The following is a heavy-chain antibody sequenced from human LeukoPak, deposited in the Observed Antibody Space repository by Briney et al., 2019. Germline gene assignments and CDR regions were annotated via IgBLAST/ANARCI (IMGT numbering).Heavy chain of an antibody. CDR1: GYTFTSYG. V-gene: IGHV1-18*01. CDR3: ARDNRIGYSSSWYVDY. CDR2: ISAYNGNT. D-gene: IGHD6-13*01. J-gene: IGHJ4*02. Sequence: ASVKVSCKASGYTFTSYGISWVRQAPGQGLEWMGWISAYNGNTNYAQKLQGRVTMTTDTSTSTAYMELRSLRSDDTAVYYCARDNRIGYSSSWYVDYWGQGTLVTVSS.